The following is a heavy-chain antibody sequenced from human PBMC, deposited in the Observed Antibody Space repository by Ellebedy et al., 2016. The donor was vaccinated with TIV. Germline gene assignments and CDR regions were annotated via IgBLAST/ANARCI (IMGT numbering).Heavy chain of an antibody. J-gene: IGHJ6*02. D-gene: IGHD5-18*01. CDR2: IWYDGSNK. V-gene: IGHV3-33*06. CDR3: TKGGGDTAMVDYYGMDV. Sequence: PGGSLRLSCAASGFNFSSYGMHWVRQAPGRGLEWVAVIWYDGSNKYFADPVKGRFTISRDNSKNTLYLQMNSLKAEDTAVYYCTKGGGDTAMVDYYGMDVWGQGTTVTVSS. CDR1: GFNFSSYG.